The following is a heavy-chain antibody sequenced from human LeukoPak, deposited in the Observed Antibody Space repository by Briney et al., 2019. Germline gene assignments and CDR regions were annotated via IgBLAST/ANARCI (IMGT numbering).Heavy chain of an antibody. V-gene: IGHV6-1*01. CDR1: GDSVSSNSVA. Sequence: SQTLSLTCAISGDSVSSNSVAWNWIRQSSSRGLEWLGRTYYKSKWYNDYAVSVKSRITINPDTSKNQFSLQLNSVTPGDTAVYYCTGDIGGNFDYWGQGTLVTVSS. J-gene: IGHJ4*02. CDR2: TYYKSKWYN. D-gene: IGHD1-26*01. CDR3: TGDIGGNFDY.